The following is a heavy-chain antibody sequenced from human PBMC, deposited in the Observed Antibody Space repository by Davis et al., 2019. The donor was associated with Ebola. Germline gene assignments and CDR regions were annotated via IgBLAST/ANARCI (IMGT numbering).Heavy chain of an antibody. D-gene: IGHD4-23*01. Sequence: GGSLRLSCAASGFTFSSYEMNWVRQAPGKGLKWVSAISGSGGSTYYADSVKGRFTISRDNSKNTLYLQMNSLRAEDTAVYYCAKDPRRYPTVAIDYWGQGTLVTVSS. CDR1: GFTFSSYE. V-gene: IGHV3-23*01. CDR2: ISGSGGST. CDR3: AKDPRRYPTVAIDY. J-gene: IGHJ4*02.